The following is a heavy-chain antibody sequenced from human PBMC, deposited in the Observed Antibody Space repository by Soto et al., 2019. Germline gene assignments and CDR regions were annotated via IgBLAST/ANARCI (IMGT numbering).Heavy chain of an antibody. CDR2: ISAYNGNT. CDR3: ARVGTPIAY. D-gene: IGHD7-27*01. J-gene: IGHJ4*02. V-gene: IGHV1-18*01. CDR1: GYTFTNFG. Sequence: QVHLVQSGAEVKKPGASVKVSCTASGYTFTNFGISWVRQAPGQGLEWMGWISAYNGNTNYAQKFQGRGTITTDTTTSTAYMELRRLRSDDTAVYYSARVGTPIAYRGEGTLCTVSA.